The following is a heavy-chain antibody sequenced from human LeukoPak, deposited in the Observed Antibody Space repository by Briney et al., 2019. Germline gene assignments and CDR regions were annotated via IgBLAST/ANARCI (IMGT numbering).Heavy chain of an antibody. CDR2: ISWNSGSI. V-gene: IGHV3-9*01. CDR3: AREDIVVVPAALSFDY. J-gene: IGHJ4*02. Sequence: GRSLRLSCAASGFTFDDYAMHWVRQAPGKGLEWVSGISWNSGSIGYADSVKGRFTISRDNAKNSLYLQMNSLRAEDTALYYCAREDIVVVPAALSFDYWGQGTLVTVSS. D-gene: IGHD2-2*01. CDR1: GFTFDDYA.